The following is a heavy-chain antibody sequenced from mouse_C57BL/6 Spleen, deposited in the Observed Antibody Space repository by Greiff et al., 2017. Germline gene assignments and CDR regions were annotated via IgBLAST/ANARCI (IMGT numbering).Heavy chain of an antibody. CDR2: INPYNGDT. J-gene: IGHJ2*01. CDR3: ERSHYYGGDYYFDY. Sequence: EVKLVEPGPELVKPGASVKISCKASGYSFTGYFMKWVKQSHGKSLEWIGRINPYNGDTFYNQKFKGKATLTVDKSSSTAHMELLSLTSEDFAVYYGERSHYYGGDYYFDYWGQGTTLTVSS. CDR1: GYSFTGYF. D-gene: IGHD1-1*01. V-gene: IGHV1-37*01.